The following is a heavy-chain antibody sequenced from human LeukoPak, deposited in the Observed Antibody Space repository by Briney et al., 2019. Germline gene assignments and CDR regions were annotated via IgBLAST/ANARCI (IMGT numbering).Heavy chain of an antibody. V-gene: IGHV3-30*04. CDR1: GFTCSSYA. CDR2: ISYDGSNK. D-gene: IGHD6-13*01. J-gene: IGHJ4*02. CDR3: ARGEQLARYYFDY. Sequence: GGSLRLSCAASGFTCSSYAMHWVRQAPGKGLEWVAVISYDGSNKYYADSVKGRFTISRDNSKNTLYLQMNSLRAEDTAVYYCARGEQLARYYFDYWGQGTLVTVSS.